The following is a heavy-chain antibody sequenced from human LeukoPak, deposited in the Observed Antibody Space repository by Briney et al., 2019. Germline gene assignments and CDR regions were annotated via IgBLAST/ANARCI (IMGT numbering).Heavy chain of an antibody. J-gene: IGHJ4*02. V-gene: IGHV4-38-2*02. CDR1: GYSISSGYY. D-gene: IGHD4-23*01. CDR2: IYHSGST. CDR3: ARHSWQLASFDY. Sequence: SETLSLTCTVSGYSISSGYYWGWIRQPPGKGLEWIGSIYHSGSTYYNPSLKSRVTISVDTSKNQFSLKLSSVTAADTAVYYCARHSWQLASFDYWGQGTLVTVSS.